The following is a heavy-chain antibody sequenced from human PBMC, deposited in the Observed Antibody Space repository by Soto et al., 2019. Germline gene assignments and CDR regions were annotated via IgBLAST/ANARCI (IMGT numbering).Heavy chain of an antibody. Sequence: GASVKVSCKASGGTFSSYAISWVRQAPGQGLEWMGWISAYNGNTNYAQKLQGRVTMTTDTSTSTAYMELRSLRSDDTAVYYCARVWNGVSKSHAPKYDYWGQGTLVTVSS. CDR1: GGTFSSYA. V-gene: IGHV1-18*01. CDR2: ISAYNGNT. CDR3: ARVWNGVSKSHAPKYDY. J-gene: IGHJ4*02. D-gene: IGHD2-8*01.